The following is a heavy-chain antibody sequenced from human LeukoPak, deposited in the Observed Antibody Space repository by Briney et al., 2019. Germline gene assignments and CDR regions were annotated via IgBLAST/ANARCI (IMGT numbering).Heavy chain of an antibody. CDR3: ARDVGYCNGGYCYPDC. D-gene: IGHD2-15*01. CDR1: GFTFSSYG. CDR2: ISYDGSNK. J-gene: IGHJ4*02. Sequence: PGRSLRLSCAASGFTFSSYGMHWVRQAPGKGLEWVAVISYDGSNKYYADSVKGRFTISRDNSKNTLYLQMSSLRAEDTAVYYCARDVGYCNGGYCYPDCWGQGTLVIVSS. V-gene: IGHV3-30*03.